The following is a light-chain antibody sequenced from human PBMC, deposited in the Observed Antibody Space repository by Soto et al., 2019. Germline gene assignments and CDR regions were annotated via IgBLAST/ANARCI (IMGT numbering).Light chain of an antibody. CDR3: QQFGRSPPIT. J-gene: IGKJ5*01. V-gene: IGKV3-20*01. CDR2: GAS. Sequence: EIVLTQSPGTLSLSPGERATLSCRASQSVSSSYLAWYQQKPSQAPRLLIYGASSRATGIPDRFSGSGSGTDFTLTISRLEPEDFAVYYCQQFGRSPPITFGQGTRLEMK. CDR1: QSVSSSY.